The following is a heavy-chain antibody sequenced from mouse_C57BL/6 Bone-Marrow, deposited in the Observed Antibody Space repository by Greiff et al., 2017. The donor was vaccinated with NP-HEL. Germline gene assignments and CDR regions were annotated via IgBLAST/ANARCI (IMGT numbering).Heavy chain of an antibody. CDR3: TREGYGWYFDV. D-gene: IGHD2-2*01. J-gene: IGHJ1*03. CDR2: ISSGGDYI. Sequence: EVKLVESGEGLVKPGGSLKLSCAASGFTFSSYAMSWVRQTPEKRLEWVAYISSGGDYIYYADTVKGRFTISRDNARNTLHLQMSSLKSEDTAMYYCTREGYGWYFDVWGTGTTVTVSS. CDR1: GFTFSSYA. V-gene: IGHV5-9-1*02.